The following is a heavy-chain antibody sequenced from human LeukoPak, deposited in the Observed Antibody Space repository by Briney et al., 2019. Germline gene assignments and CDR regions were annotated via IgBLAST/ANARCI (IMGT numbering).Heavy chain of an antibody. CDR3: ARERYYYGSGSYYMPYYFDY. CDR1: GGSISSYY. V-gene: IGHV4-59*01. J-gene: IGHJ4*02. CDR2: IYYSGST. D-gene: IGHD3-10*01. Sequence: SETLSLTCTVSGGSISSYYWSWIRQPPGKGLEWIGYIYYSGSTNYNPSLKSRVTISVDTSKNQFSLKLSSVTAADTAVYYCARERYYYGSGSYYMPYYFDYWGQGTLVTVSS.